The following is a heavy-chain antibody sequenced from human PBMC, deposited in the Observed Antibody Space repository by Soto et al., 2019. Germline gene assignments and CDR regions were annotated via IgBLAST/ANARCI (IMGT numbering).Heavy chain of an antibody. CDR1: GASIKSRNYF. V-gene: IGHV4-39*02. Sequence: SETLSLTCTVSGASIKSRNYFWGWIRQPPGKGLEFVGSIHSSGGTYYNPSLKSRVTVSVDLSNSHFSLSLKSLTATDTAVYYCGRLAEAAAGHTDFDFWGQGTLVTVSS. D-gene: IGHD2-15*01. CDR2: IHSSGGT. J-gene: IGHJ4*02. CDR3: GRLAEAAAGHTDFDF.